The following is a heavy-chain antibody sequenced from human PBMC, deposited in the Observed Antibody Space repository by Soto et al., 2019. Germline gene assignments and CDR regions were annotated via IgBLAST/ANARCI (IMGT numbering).Heavy chain of an antibody. D-gene: IGHD3-10*01. J-gene: IGHJ3*02. CDR2: INPSGGST. CDR3: ARWVPMVKAFDI. Sequence: ASVKVACKASGYTFTSYDMHWVRQAPGQGPEWMGIINPSGGSTSYAQKFQGRVTMTRDTSTSTVYMELSSLRSEDTAVYYCARWVPMVKAFDIWGQGTMVTVSS. V-gene: IGHV1-46*01. CDR1: GYTFTSYD.